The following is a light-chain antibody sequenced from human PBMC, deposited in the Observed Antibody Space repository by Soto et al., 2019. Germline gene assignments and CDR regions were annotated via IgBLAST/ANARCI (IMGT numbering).Light chain of an antibody. CDR3: QQYGSSST. CDR1: QSLLHSNGYNY. CDR2: GAS. J-gene: IGKJ5*01. Sequence: PLSLPVTPGEPASISCRSSQSLLHSNGYNYLDWYQQKPGQAPRLLIYGASSRPTGIPDRFSGSGSGTDFTLTISRLEPEDFAVYYCQQYGSSSTFGQGTRLEIK. V-gene: IGKV3-20*01.